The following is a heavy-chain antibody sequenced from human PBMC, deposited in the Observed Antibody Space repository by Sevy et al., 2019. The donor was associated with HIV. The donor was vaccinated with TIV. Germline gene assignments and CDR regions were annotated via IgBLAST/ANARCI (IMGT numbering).Heavy chain of an antibody. CDR2: ISSSSTYI. D-gene: IGHD1-26*01. CDR1: GFTFSRYS. V-gene: IGHV3-21*03. CDR3: AGGSGRYNDAFDI. J-gene: IGHJ3*02. Sequence: GGSLRLSCAASGFTFSRYSMNWVRQAPGKGLEWVSSISSSSTYIYYADSVKGRFTISRDNAKNSLYLQMKSLRAEDTAVYYCAGGSGRYNDAFDIWGQWTMVTVSS.